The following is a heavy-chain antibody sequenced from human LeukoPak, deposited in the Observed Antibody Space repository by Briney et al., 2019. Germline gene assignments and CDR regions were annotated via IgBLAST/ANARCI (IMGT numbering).Heavy chain of an antibody. D-gene: IGHD2-2*01. V-gene: IGHV5-51*01. CDR1: GYSFTSYW. Sequence: GESLKISCKGSGYSFTSYWIGWVRQMPGKGLEWMGIIYPGDSDTRYSPSFQGQVTISADKSISTAYLQWSSLKASDTAMYYCARLRYQLRDGPGTPYFDYWGQGTLVTVSS. J-gene: IGHJ4*02. CDR3: ARLRYQLRDGPGTPYFDY. CDR2: IYPGDSDT.